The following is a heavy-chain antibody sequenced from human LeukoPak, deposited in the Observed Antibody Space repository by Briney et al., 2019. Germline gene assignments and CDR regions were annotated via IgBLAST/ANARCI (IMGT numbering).Heavy chain of an antibody. V-gene: IGHV4-34*01. CDR2: INHSGST. CDR1: GGSFSGYY. J-gene: IGHJ5*02. D-gene: IGHD3-16*02. CDR3: ARTGVWGSYRYNWFDP. Sequence: SETLSLTCAVYGGSFSGYYWSWIRQPPGKGLEWIGEINHSGSTNYNPPLKSRVTISVDTSKNQFSLKLSSVTAADTAVYYCARTGVWGSYRYNWFDPWGQGTLVTVSS.